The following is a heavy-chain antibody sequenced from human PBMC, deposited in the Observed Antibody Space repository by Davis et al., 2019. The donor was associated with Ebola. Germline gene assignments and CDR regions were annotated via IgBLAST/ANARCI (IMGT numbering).Heavy chain of an antibody. CDR3: ARGRVTVAQKYFDY. V-gene: IGHV4-34*01. CDR2: INHSGST. D-gene: IGHD6-19*01. CDR1: GGSFSDYY. Sequence: MPSETLSLICAVYGGSFSDYYWSWIRQPPGKGLEWIGEINHSGSTNYNSSLKSRVTISVDTSKNQFSLKLSSVTAADTAVYYCARGRVTVAQKYFDYWGQGTLVTVSS. J-gene: IGHJ4*02.